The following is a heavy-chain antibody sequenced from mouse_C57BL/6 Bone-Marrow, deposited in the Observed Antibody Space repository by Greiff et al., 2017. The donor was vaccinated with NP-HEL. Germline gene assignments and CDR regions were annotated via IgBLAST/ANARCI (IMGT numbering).Heavy chain of an antibody. CDR3: ARRDSNYPFDY. V-gene: IGHV7-3*01. CDR1: GFTFTDYY. J-gene: IGHJ2*01. D-gene: IGHD2-5*01. Sequence: EVKVVESGGGLVQPGGSLSLSCAASGFTFTDYYMSWVRQPPGKALEWLGFIRNKANGYTTEYSASVKGRFTISRDNSQSILYLQMNALRAEDSATYYCARRDSNYPFDYWGQGTTLTVSS. CDR2: IRNKANGYTT.